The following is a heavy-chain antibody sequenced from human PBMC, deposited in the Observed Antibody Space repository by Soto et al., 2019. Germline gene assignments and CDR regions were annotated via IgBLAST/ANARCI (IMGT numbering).Heavy chain of an antibody. J-gene: IGHJ4*02. CDR3: ARAPARAARPFDY. CDR1: GGSISSYY. D-gene: IGHD6-6*01. CDR2: IYYSGST. V-gene: IGHV4-59*08. Sequence: SETLSLTCTVSGGSISSYYWSWIRQPPGKGLEWIGYIYYSGSTNYNPSLKSRVTISVDTSKNQFSLKLSSVTAADTAVYYCARAPARAARPFDYWGQGTLVTVSS.